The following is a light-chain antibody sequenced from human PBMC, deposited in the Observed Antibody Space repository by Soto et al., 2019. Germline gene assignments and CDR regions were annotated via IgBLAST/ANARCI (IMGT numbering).Light chain of an antibody. V-gene: IGKV3-15*01. Sequence: EILLTPSPATLSLSPGERATLSCWASQSVSTNDLNWYQQKPGQAPRLLMYGASTRATGIPARFSGSGSGTEFTLTINSLQSEDFAVYYCQQYNNWPRTFGQGTKVDIK. CDR1: QSVSTN. CDR3: QQYNNWPRT. CDR2: GAS. J-gene: IGKJ1*01.